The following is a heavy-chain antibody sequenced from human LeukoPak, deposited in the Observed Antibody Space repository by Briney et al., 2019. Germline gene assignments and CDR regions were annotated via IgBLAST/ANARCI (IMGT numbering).Heavy chain of an antibody. Sequence: SETLSLTCTVSGGSISSGSYYWSWIRQPAGKGLEWIGRIYTSGSTNYNPSLKSRVTISVDTSKNQFSLKLSSVTAADTAVYYCARGQAAVTGEYYYYYYYMDVWGKGTTVTVSS. D-gene: IGHD3-10*01. CDR1: GGSISSGSYY. J-gene: IGHJ6*03. V-gene: IGHV4-61*02. CDR3: ARGQAAVTGEYYYYYYYMDV. CDR2: IYTSGST.